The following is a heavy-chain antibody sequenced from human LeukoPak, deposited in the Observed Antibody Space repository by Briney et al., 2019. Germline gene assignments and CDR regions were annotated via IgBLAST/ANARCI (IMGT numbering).Heavy chain of an antibody. CDR3: ARDRDKFWSGSQV. CDR2: ISYDGSNK. J-gene: IGHJ4*02. V-gene: IGHV3-30*03. Sequence: PGGSLRLSCAAPGFTFSSYGIHWVRQAPGKGPEWVAVISYDGSNKYYADSVKGRFTISRDNSKSTLYLQMNSLRTEDTAVYFCARDRDKFWSGSQVWGQGTLVTVSS. CDR1: GFTFSSYG. D-gene: IGHD3-3*01.